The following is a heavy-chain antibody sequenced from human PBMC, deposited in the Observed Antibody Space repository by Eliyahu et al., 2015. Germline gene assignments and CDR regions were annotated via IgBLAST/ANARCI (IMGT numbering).Heavy chain of an antibody. Sequence: YNGNTNYAQKLQGRVTMTTDTSTSTAYMELRSLRSDDTAVYYCARIGGYYDSSGFDYWGQGTLVTVSS. CDR2: YNGNT. CDR3: ARIGGYYDSSGFDY. J-gene: IGHJ4*02. V-gene: IGHV1-18*01. D-gene: IGHD3-22*01.